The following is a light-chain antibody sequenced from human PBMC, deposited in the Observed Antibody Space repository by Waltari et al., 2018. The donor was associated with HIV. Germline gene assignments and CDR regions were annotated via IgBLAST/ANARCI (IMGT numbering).Light chain of an antibody. CDR2: KDS. Sequence: SYELTQPPSLSVSPGQTARLTCSGDALSIQSGYWYQQKPGQAPGWVIYKDSERSSGIPERFSGSSSGTTVTLTISGAQSEDEAAYFCQSTDRSGSYIIFGGGTKLTVL. V-gene: IGLV3-25*03. CDR1: ALSIQS. J-gene: IGLJ2*01. CDR3: QSTDRSGSYII.